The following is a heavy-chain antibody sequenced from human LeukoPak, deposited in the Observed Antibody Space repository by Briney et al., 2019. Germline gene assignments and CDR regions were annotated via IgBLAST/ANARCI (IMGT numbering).Heavy chain of an antibody. CDR1: GGSFSGYY. CDR2: IYHSGST. Sequence: SETLSLTCAVYGGSFSGYYWSWIRQPPGKGLEWIGYIYHSGSTYYNPSLKSRVTISVDRSKNQFSLKLSSVTAADTAVYYCAREGPDSSGYYSSYWGQGTLVTVSS. D-gene: IGHD3-22*01. CDR3: AREGPDSSGYYSSY. V-gene: IGHV4-34*01. J-gene: IGHJ4*02.